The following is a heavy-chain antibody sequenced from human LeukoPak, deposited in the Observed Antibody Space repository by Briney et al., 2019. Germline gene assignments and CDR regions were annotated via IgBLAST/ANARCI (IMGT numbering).Heavy chain of an antibody. D-gene: IGHD5-24*01. J-gene: IGHJ4*02. CDR3: AKEPVEMATFYYFDY. Sequence: PGGSLRLSCAASGFTFSSYGMHWVRQAPGKGLEWVAVISYDGSNKYYADSVKGRFTISRDNSKNTLYLQMNSLRAEDTAVYYCAKEPVEMATFYYFDYWGQGTLVTVSS. V-gene: IGHV3-30*18. CDR1: GFTFSSYG. CDR2: ISYDGSNK.